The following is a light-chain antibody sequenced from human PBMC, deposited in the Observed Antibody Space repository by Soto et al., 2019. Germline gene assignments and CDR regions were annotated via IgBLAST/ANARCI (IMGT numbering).Light chain of an antibody. V-gene: IGLV2-14*01. CDR3: SSYTSGSTLEVV. Sequence: QSVLTQPASVSGSPGQSITISCTGTSSDVGGYNYVSWYQQHPGKAPKLMIYDVSNRPSGVSNRFSGSKSGNTASLTISGLQAEDEADYYGSSYTSGSTLEVVFGGGTKLTVL. CDR1: SSDVGGYNY. J-gene: IGLJ2*01. CDR2: DVS.